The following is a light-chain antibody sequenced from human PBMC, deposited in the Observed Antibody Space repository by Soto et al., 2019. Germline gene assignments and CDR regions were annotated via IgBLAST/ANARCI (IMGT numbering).Light chain of an antibody. CDR2: GNS. V-gene: IGLV1-40*01. J-gene: IGLJ1*01. CDR1: SSNIGAGYD. Sequence: QCVLTQPASVSGAAGRRVTISCTGSSSNIGAGYDVHWYQQLPGTAPKLLIYGNSNRPSGVPDRFSGSKSGTSASLAITGLQAEDEADYYCSSYAGSNIYVFGTGTKVTVL. CDR3: SSYAGSNIYV.